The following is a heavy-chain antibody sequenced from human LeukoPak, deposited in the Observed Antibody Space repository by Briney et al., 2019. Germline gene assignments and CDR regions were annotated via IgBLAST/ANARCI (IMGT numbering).Heavy chain of an antibody. CDR1: GGSISSSSYY. V-gene: IGHV4-39*01. D-gene: IGHD5/OR15-5a*01. Sequence: KPSETLSLTCTVSGGSISSSSYYWGWIRQPPGKGLEWIGSIYYSGNTYHNPSLKGRVTISVDTSKNQFSLKLSSVTAADTAVYYCATGLPTYWYFDLWGRGTLVTVSS. CDR2: IYYSGNT. CDR3: ATGLPTYWYFDL. J-gene: IGHJ2*01.